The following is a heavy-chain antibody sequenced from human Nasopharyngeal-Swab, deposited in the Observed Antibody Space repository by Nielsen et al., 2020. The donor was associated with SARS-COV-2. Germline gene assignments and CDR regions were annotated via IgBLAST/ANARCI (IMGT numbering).Heavy chain of an antibody. CDR1: ASPFSGYY. Sequence: WGSLRLSCAVYASPFSGYYFRWSRQPPGKGLEWIGEINHSGSTNYNPSLKSRVTRSVDTSKHQFSLKLSSVTAADTAVYYCARLLNIADPYYFDYWGPGTLVTVSS. CDR2: INHSGST. V-gene: IGHV4-34*01. D-gene: IGHD6-13*01. CDR3: ARLLNIADPYYFDY. J-gene: IGHJ4*02.